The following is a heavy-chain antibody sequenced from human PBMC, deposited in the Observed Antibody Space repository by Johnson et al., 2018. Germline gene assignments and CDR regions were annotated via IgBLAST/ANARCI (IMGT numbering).Heavy chain of an antibody. J-gene: IGHJ6*02. V-gene: IGHV3-33*01. Sequence: VQLLESGGGVVQPGRTLRLSCAASGFTFSNYGMHWVRQAPGKGLEWVALIWFDGNNKYYGESVKGRFTVSRDNSKNTLYLQMNSLRAEDTAVYDCASTHGSGGGRSNSGMGVWGQGAPVTVSS. D-gene: IGHD3-10*01. CDR3: ASTHGSGGGRSNSGMGV. CDR2: IWFDGNNK. CDR1: GFTFSNYG.